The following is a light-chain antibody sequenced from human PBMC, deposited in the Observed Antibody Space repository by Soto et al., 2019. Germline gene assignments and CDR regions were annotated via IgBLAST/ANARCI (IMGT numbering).Light chain of an antibody. V-gene: IGKV1-39*01. CDR3: QQYYSTPFT. Sequence: DIQMTQSPSSLSASVGDRVTITCRASQSISSYLNWYQQKPGKAPKLLIYDASSLQSGVPSRFSGSGSGTDFTLTISSLQAEDVATYYCQQYYSTPFTFGQGTRLEIK. J-gene: IGKJ5*01. CDR1: QSISSY. CDR2: DAS.